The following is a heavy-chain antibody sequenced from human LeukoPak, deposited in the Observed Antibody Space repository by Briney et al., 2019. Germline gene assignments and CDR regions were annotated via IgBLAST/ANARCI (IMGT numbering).Heavy chain of an antibody. Sequence: GGSLRLSCAASGFTFSSYSMNWVRQAPGKGLEWVSYISSSSSTIYYADSVKGRFTISRDNAKNSLYLQMNSLRAEDTAVYYCAKAKGGYGSGRTGRYFDYWGQGTLVTVSS. V-gene: IGHV3-48*01. CDR3: AKAKGGYGSGRTGRYFDY. CDR1: GFTFSSYS. J-gene: IGHJ4*02. CDR2: ISSSSSTI. D-gene: IGHD3-10*01.